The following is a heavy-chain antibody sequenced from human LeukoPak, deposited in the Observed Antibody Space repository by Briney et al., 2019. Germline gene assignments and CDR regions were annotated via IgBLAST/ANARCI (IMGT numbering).Heavy chain of an antibody. J-gene: IGHJ4*02. D-gene: IGHD6-13*01. CDR3: ARHTSPGYSNTWYDY. CDR1: GGSISSYY. Sequence: NPSETLSLTCIVSGGSISSYYWSWIRQPPGKGLEWIGYIYYTGSNTINTSFKSRVTMSIDPSKTQVSLKLNSVTTADTDLYYYARHTSPGYSNTWYDYWGQG. V-gene: IGHV4-59*08. CDR2: IYYTGSN.